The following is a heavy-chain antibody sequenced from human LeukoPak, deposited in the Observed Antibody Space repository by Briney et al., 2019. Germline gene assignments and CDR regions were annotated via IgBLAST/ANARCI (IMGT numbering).Heavy chain of an antibody. CDR3: ARPYVDYYDSSGYYSYFDY. CDR1: GFTFSSYA. D-gene: IGHD3-22*01. CDR2: ISYDGSNK. V-gene: IGHV3-30*01. Sequence: GRSLRLSCAASGFTFSSYAMHWVRQAPGKGLEWVAVISYDGSNKYYADSVKGRFTISRDNSKNTLYLQMNSLRAEDTAVYYCARPYVDYYDSSGYYSYFDYWGQGTLVTVSP. J-gene: IGHJ4*02.